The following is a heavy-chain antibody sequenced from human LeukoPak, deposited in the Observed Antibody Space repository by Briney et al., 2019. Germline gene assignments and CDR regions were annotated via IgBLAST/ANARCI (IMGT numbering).Heavy chain of an antibody. CDR1: GFTFSSYG. Sequence: PGGSLRLSCAASGFTFSSYGMHWVRQAPGKGLEWVAFIRYDGSNKYYADSVKGRSTISRDNSKNTLYLQMNSLRAEDTAVYYCAKDDKPYYDILTGYGLFDYWGQGTLVTVSS. CDR2: IRYDGSNK. J-gene: IGHJ4*02. CDR3: AKDDKPYYDILTGYGLFDY. V-gene: IGHV3-30*02. D-gene: IGHD3-9*01.